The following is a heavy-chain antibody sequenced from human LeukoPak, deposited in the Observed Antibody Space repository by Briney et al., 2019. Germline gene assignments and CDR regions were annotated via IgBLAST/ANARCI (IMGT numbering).Heavy chain of an antibody. CDR1: GGSISSYY. V-gene: IGHV4-59*12. CDR2: IYYSGST. Sequence: SETLSLTCTVSGGSISSYYWSWIRQPPGKGLEWIGYIYYSGSTNYNPSLKSRVTISVDTSKNQFSLKLSSVTAADTAVYYCARVRRVTGSIFDYWGQGTLVTVSS. CDR3: ARVRRVTGSIFDY. J-gene: IGHJ4*02. D-gene: IGHD5-18*01.